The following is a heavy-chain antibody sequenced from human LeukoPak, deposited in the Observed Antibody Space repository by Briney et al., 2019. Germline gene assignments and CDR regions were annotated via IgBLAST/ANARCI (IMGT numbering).Heavy chain of an antibody. CDR2: ISPSGGIT. D-gene: IGHD3-22*01. CDR3: ARDLSDPREYYYDSSGYSPYFDY. J-gene: IGHJ4*02. Sequence: GGTLRLSCAASGFTFSSHGMNWVRQAPGKGLEWVSGISPSGGITYYTDSVKGRFTISRDNSKNTQSLQMNSLRAEDTAVYYCARDLSDPREYYYDSSGYSPYFDYWGQGTLVTVSS. V-gene: IGHV3-23*01. CDR1: GFTFSSHG.